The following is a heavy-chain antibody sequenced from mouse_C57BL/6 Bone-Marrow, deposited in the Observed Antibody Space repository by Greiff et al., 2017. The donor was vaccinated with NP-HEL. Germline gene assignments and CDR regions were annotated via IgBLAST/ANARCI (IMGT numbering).Heavy chain of an antibody. D-gene: IGHD2-2*01. CDR1: GYTFTSYD. CDR2: IYPRDGST. CDR3: ARGGYYGYFDY. Sequence: VHLVESGPELVKPGASVKLSCKASGYTFTSYDINWVKQRPGQGLEWIGWIYPRDGSTKYNEKFKGKATLTVDTSSSTAYMELHSLTSEDSAVYFCARGGYYGYFDYWGQGTTLTVSS. V-gene: IGHV1-85*01. J-gene: IGHJ2*01.